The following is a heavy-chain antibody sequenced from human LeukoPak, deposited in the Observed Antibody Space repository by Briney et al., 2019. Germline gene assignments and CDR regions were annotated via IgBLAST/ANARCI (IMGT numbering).Heavy chain of an antibody. D-gene: IGHD6-19*01. CDR2: INPNSGGT. V-gene: IGHV1-2*02. CDR1: GYTFTGYH. Sequence: ASVKVSCKASGYTFTGYHMHCVRQAPGQGLEWMGWINPNSGGTNYAQKFQGRVTMTRDTSISTAYMELSRLRSDDTAVYYCARVLIAVAAPFDYWGQGTLVTVSS. CDR3: ARVLIAVAAPFDY. J-gene: IGHJ4*02.